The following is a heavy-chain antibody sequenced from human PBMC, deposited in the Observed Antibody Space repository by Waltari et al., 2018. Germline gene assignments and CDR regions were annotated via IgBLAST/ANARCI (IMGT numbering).Heavy chain of an antibody. D-gene: IGHD6-6*01. V-gene: IGHV3-48*04. CDR2: IRSSSSNI. CDR3: ARTTRIAARPDAFDI. J-gene: IGHJ3*02. Sequence: EVQLVESGGGLVQPGGSLRLSCAASGFTFSSYSMNWVRQAPGKGLEWGSYIRSSSSNIYYADSVKGRFTISRDNAKNSLYRQMNGLRAEDTAVYYCARTTRIAARPDAFDIWGQGTMVTVSS. CDR1: GFTFSSYS.